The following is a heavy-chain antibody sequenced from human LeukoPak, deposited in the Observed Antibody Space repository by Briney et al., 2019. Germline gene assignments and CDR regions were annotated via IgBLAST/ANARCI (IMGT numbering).Heavy chain of an antibody. V-gene: IGHV4-30-4*01. CDR3: ARDSVTTTFDY. D-gene: IGHD4-17*01. CDR2: IYYSGST. J-gene: IGHJ4*02. Sequence: SETLSLTCSVSGGSVSSGSYYWSWIRQPPGKGLEWIGYIYYSGSTYYNPSLKSRVTISVDTSKNQFSLKLSSVTAADTAVYYCARDSVTTTFDYWGQGTLVTVSS. CDR1: GGSVSSGSYY.